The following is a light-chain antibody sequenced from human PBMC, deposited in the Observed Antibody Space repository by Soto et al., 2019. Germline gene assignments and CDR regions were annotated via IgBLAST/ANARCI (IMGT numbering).Light chain of an antibody. CDR3: QHYNSYSEA. V-gene: IGKV1-17*01. CDR2: AAS. CDR1: QDTRHD. Sequence: IQMTQSPSSLSASLGDRVTITCRASQDTRHDLGWYQQKPGKAPKILVYAASSLQSGIPSRFSGSGSGTEFTLTISSLQPDDFATYYCQHYNSYSEAFGQGTKVDI. J-gene: IGKJ1*01.